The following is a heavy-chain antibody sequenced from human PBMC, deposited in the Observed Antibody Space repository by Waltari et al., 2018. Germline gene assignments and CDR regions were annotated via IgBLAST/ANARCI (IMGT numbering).Heavy chain of an antibody. D-gene: IGHD3-10*01. CDR3: AAALGGGISASRPFHF. V-gene: IGHV1-69-2*01. CDR2: LDPEDGQA. J-gene: IGHJ3*01. Sequence: EVQLLPSGAEVTNPGTPAKLSCKVSGDTFTDNYLHWIQQAPGKGLQWMGLLDPEDGQAVYAEKVQGRVTMTADTSIHTAYMELTSLTSEDTAFYYCAAALGGGISASRPFHFWGQGTMITVSS. CDR1: GDTFTDNY.